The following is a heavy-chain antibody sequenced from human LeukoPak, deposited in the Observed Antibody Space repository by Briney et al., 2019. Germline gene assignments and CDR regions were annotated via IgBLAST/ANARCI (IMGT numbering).Heavy chain of an antibody. D-gene: IGHD3-3*01. Sequence: SETLSLTCTVSGGSLSSGDHYWGWIRQPPGKGLEWIGYIYYSGSTYYNPSLKSRVTISVDTSKNQFSLKLSSVTAADTAVYYCARAISRRRGWNYYGMDVWGQGTTVTVSS. CDR3: ARAISRRRGWNYYGMDV. J-gene: IGHJ6*02. CDR1: GGSLSSGDHY. CDR2: IYYSGST. V-gene: IGHV4-30-4*01.